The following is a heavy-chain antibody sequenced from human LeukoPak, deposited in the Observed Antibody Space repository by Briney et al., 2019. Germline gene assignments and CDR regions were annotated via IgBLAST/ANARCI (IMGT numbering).Heavy chain of an antibody. CDR3: AKDLGFYDFWSGYAFDI. V-gene: IGHV3-23*01. Sequence: QPGGSLRLSCAASGFTFSSYAMSWVRQAPGKGLEWVSAIGGSGGSTYYADSVKGRFTISRDNSKNTLYLQMNSLRAEDTAVYYCAKDLGFYDFWSGYAFDIWGQGTMVTVSS. CDR2: IGGSGGST. J-gene: IGHJ3*02. D-gene: IGHD3-3*01. CDR1: GFTFSSYA.